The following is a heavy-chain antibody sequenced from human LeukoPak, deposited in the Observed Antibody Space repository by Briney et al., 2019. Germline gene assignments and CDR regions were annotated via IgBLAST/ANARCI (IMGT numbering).Heavy chain of an antibody. V-gene: IGHV4-4*07. D-gene: IGHD3-22*01. Sequence: SETLSLTCTVSGGSISSYYWSWIRQPAGKGLEWIGRIYTSGSTNYNPSLKSRVTMSVDTSKNQFSLKLSSVTAADTAVYYCAREATYYYDSSAQWPVFDYWGQGTLSPSPQ. CDR3: AREATYYYDSSAQWPVFDY. J-gene: IGHJ4*02. CDR1: GGSISSYY. CDR2: IYTSGST.